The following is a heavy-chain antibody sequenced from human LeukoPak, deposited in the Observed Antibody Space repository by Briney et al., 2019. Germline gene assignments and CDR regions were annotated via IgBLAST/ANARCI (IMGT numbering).Heavy chain of an antibody. V-gene: IGHV1-18*04. Sequence: GASVKVSCKASGYTFTGYYMHWVRQAPGQGLEWMGWIRADNGDTRFAQKFQGRFTMTTDTSTSTAHMELRGLRSDDTAVYYCARDWPTVIADFWGQGTLVTVSS. J-gene: IGHJ1*01. CDR1: GYTFTGYY. D-gene: IGHD4-11*01. CDR3: ARDWPTVIADF. CDR2: IRADNGDT.